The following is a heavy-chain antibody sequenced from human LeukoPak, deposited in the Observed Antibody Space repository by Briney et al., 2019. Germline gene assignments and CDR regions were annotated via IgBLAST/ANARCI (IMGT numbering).Heavy chain of an antibody. CDR2: ISRSGSTI. V-gene: IGHV3-48*03. Sequence: GGSLRLSCAASGFIFSRYEMNWARQAPGGGRDWISYISRSGSTIYYADSVKGRFTISRDNGPSSLYLQLNSLRAEDTAIYYCARGPLSPALYFDSWGQGTLVTVSS. CDR3: ARGPLSPALYFDS. CDR1: GFIFSRYE. J-gene: IGHJ4*02.